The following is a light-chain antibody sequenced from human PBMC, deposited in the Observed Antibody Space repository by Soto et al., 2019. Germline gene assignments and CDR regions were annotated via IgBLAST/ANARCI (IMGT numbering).Light chain of an antibody. CDR3: SSYTSTNTPYV. CDR2: EVT. J-gene: IGLJ1*01. V-gene: IGLV2-14*01. CDR1: DSDVGGFNY. Sequence: QSVLTQPASVSGAPGQSITISCTGTDSDVGGFNYVSWYQHRPGKAPKLILYEVTTRPSGISSRFSGSKSGNTASLTISGLQADDEAYYYCSSYTSTNTPYVFGTGTKVTVL.